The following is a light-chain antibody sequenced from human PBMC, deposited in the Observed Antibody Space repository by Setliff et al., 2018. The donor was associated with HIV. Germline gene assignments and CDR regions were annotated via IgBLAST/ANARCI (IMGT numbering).Light chain of an antibody. V-gene: IGLV2-23*02. CDR1: SSDVGGYNF. CDR3: CSYAGTSTHVV. J-gene: IGLJ2*01. CDR2: EVS. Sequence: QSALAQPASVSGSPGQSITISCTGTSSDVGGYNFVAWYQQHPGKAPKLMIYEVSKRPSGVSNRFSGSKSDNTASLTISGLQAEDEADYYCCSYAGTSTHVVFGGGTKVTVL.